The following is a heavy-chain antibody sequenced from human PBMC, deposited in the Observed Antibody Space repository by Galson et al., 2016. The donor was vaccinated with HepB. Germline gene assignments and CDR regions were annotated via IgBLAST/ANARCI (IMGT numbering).Heavy chain of an antibody. D-gene: IGHD5-24*01. CDR2: IYYSGST. CDR1: GGSITSSSYF. V-gene: IGHV4-39*01. Sequence: SETLSLTCNVSGGSITSSSYFWGWIRQPPGKGLEWIGSIYYSGSTYYKPSLKSRVTISVDTSKNQFSLKMSSVTAADTAVYYCASLRDGYNLNYWGQGTLVTVSS. CDR3: ASLRDGYNLNY. J-gene: IGHJ4*02.